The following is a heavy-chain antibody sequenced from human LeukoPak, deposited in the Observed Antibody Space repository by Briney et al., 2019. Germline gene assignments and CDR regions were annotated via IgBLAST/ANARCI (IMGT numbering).Heavy chain of an antibody. CDR3: ARRRRTAMVYPGYYYGMDV. D-gene: IGHD5-18*01. V-gene: IGHV3-30*04. J-gene: IGHJ6*02. Sequence: PGGSLRLSCAASGFTFSSYAMHWVRQAPGKGLEWVAVISYDGSNKYYADSVKGRFTISRDNSKNTLYLQMNSLRAEDTAVYYCARRRRTAMVYPGYYYGMDVWGQGTTVTVSS. CDR2: ISYDGSNK. CDR1: GFTFSSYA.